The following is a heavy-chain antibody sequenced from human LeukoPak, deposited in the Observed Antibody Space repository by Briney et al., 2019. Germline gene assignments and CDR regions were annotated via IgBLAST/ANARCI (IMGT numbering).Heavy chain of an antibody. CDR3: AREYCSSTSCYANYYYGMDV. Sequence: ASVKVSCKASGYTFTGYYMHWVRQAPGQGLEWMGWINPNSGGTNYAQKFQGRVTMTRGTSISTAYMELSRLRSDDTAVYYCAREYCSSTSCYANYYYGMDVWGQGTTVTVSS. CDR2: INPNSGGT. V-gene: IGHV1-2*02. CDR1: GYTFTGYY. D-gene: IGHD2-2*01. J-gene: IGHJ6*02.